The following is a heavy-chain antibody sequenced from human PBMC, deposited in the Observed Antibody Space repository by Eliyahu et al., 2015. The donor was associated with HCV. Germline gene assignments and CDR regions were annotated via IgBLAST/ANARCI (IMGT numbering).Heavy chain of an antibody. Sequence: QVQLVESGGGVVQPGRSLRLSCAASGFTFNNYAMDWVRQAPGKGLEWVAIITKDASDKYYADSVKGRFTISRDNSRNTVFLQMNSLRADDTALYYCARRYPDSSGIDFWGQGTLVTVSS. J-gene: IGHJ4*02. V-gene: IGHV3-30*04. CDR2: ITKDASDK. CDR3: ARRYPDSSGIDF. CDR1: GFTFNNYA. D-gene: IGHD1-14*01.